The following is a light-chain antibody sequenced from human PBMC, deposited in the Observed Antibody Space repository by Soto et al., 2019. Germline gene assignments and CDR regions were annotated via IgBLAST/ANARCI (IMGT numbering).Light chain of an antibody. Sequence: EIVLPQSPGTLSLSPGERATLSCRASQSVSSSYLAWYQQKPGQAPRLLIYGASSRATGIPDRFSGSGSGKDFSLTISRLEPEDFAVYYCQQYGSSPNTFGGGTKVEIK. J-gene: IGKJ4*01. CDR3: QQYGSSPNT. CDR1: QSVSSSY. V-gene: IGKV3-20*01. CDR2: GAS.